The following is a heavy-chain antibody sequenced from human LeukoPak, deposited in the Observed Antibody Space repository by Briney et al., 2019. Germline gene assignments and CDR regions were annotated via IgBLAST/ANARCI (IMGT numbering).Heavy chain of an antibody. D-gene: IGHD3-10*01. CDR1: GYTFTSYG. CDR3: AREPRRFGD. Sequence: GASVKVSCKASGYTFTSYGISWVRQATGQGLEWMGYMDPNSGITGFAQKFQGRITMTWDTSISTAYMELSSLTSDDTAVYYCAREPRRFGDWGQGTLITVSS. J-gene: IGHJ4*02. V-gene: IGHV1-8*02. CDR2: MDPNSGIT.